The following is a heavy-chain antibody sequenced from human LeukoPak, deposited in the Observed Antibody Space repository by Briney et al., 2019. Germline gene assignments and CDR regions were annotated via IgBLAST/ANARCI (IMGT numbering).Heavy chain of an antibody. CDR2: ISYDGSNK. J-gene: IGHJ5*02. CDR3: AKGSSSWYTGGFDP. V-gene: IGHV3-30*18. CDR1: GFTFRSYG. D-gene: IGHD6-13*01. Sequence: GRSLRLSCAASGFTFRSYGMHWVRQAPGKGLEWVAIISYDGSNKYYADSVKGRFTISRDNSKNMLYLQMNSLRPEDTAVYYCAKGSSSWYTGGFDPWGQGSLVTVSS.